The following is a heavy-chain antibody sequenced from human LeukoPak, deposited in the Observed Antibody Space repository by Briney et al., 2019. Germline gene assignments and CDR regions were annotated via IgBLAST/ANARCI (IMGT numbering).Heavy chain of an antibody. CDR3: ARVGFPGIAAAGTFDY. J-gene: IGHJ4*02. Sequence: RPGGSLRLSCAASGFTFSSYAMHWVRQAPGKGLEWVAVISYDGSNKYYADSVKGRFTISRDNSKNTLYLQTNSLRAEDTAVYYCARVGFPGIAAAGTFDYWGQGTLVTVSS. D-gene: IGHD6-13*01. CDR2: ISYDGSNK. CDR1: GFTFSSYA. V-gene: IGHV3-30*04.